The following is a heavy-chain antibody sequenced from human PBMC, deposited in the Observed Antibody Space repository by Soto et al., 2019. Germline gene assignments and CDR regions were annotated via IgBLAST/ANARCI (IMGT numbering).Heavy chain of an antibody. Sequence: SETLSLTCAVSGDSISSGYYWSWIRQPPGKGLEWIGYIYYSGSTNYNPSLKSRVTISVDTSKNQFSLKLSSVTAADTAVYYCARQVGATTRGYFDYWGQGALVTVSS. V-gene: IGHV4-61*01. J-gene: IGHJ4*02. CDR2: IYYSGST. CDR3: ARQVGATTRGYFDY. D-gene: IGHD1-26*01. CDR1: GDSISSGYY.